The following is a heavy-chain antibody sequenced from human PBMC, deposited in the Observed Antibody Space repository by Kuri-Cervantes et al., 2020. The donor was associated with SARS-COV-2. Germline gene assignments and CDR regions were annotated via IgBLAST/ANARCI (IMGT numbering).Heavy chain of an antibody. J-gene: IGHJ3*02. Sequence: ESLKISCAVSGYSISSGYYWGWIRQPPGKGLEWIGSIYHSGSTYYNPSLKSRVTISVDTSKNQFSLKLSSVTAADTAVYYCARQAVVVEYSSSSGAFDIWGQGTMVTDSS. CDR1: GYSISSGYY. CDR3: ARQAVVVEYSSSSGAFDI. V-gene: IGHV4-38-2*01. CDR2: IYHSGST. D-gene: IGHD6-6*01.